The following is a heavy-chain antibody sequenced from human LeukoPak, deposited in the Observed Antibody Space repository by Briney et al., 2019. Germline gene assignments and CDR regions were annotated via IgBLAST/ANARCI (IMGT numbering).Heavy chain of an antibody. V-gene: IGHV1-18*01. CDR3: ARAQYYYDGSGYLTIDY. Sequence: ASVNVSCKASGYTFTSYGISWVRQAPGQGLEWMGWISAYNGNTNYAQKLQGRVTMTTDTSTSTAYKDLRSLKSENPAVYYCARAQYYYDGSGYLTIDYWGQGTLVTVSS. CDR2: ISAYNGNT. CDR1: GYTFTSYG. D-gene: IGHD3-22*01. J-gene: IGHJ4*02.